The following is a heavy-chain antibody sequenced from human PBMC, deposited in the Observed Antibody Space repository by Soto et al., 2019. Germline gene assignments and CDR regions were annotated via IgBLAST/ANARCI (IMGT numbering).Heavy chain of an antibody. Sequence: ASVKLSCKASGYTFTSYYMHWVRQAPGQGLEWMGIINPSGGSTSYAQKFQGRVTMTRDTSTSTVYMELSSLRSEDTAVYYCARTLYDFWSGYKGPNYYYGMDVWGQGTTVTVSS. CDR3: ARTLYDFWSGYKGPNYYYGMDV. CDR1: GYTFTSYY. D-gene: IGHD3-3*01. J-gene: IGHJ6*02. CDR2: INPSGGST. V-gene: IGHV1-46*01.